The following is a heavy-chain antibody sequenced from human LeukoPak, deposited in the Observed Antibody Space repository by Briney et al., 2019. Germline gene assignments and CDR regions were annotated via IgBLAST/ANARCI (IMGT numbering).Heavy chain of an antibody. CDR2: ISGSGGST. V-gene: IGHV3-23*01. D-gene: IGHD3-22*01. J-gene: IGHJ4*02. Sequence: GGSLRLSCAASGFTFSSYAMSWVRQAPGKGLEWVSAISGSGGSTYYADSVKGRFTISRDNSKNTLYLQMNSLRAEDTAVCYCAKDGLGDYYDSSGYYQPYYFDYWGQGTLVTVSS. CDR3: AKDGLGDYYDSSGYYQPYYFDY. CDR1: GFTFSSYA.